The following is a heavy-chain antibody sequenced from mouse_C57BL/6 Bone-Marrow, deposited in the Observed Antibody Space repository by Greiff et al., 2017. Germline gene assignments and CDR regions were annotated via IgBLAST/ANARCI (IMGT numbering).Heavy chain of an antibody. CDR1: GFSLTSYA. J-gene: IGHJ2*01. CDR2: IWTGGGT. D-gene: IGHD1-1*01. V-gene: IGHV2-9-1*01. Sequence: VKLVESGPGLVAPSQCLSITCTVSGFSLTSYAISWVRQPPGKGLEWLGVIWTGGGTNYNSALKSRLSISKDNSKSQVFLKMNSLQTDDTARYYCARAPTVVPYYFDYWGQGTTLTVSS. CDR3: ARAPTVVPYYFDY.